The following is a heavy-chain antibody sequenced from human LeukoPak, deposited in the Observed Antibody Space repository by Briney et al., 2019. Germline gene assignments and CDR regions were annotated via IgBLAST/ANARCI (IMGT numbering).Heavy chain of an antibody. CDR1: GFTFSSYA. J-gene: IGHJ4*02. Sequence: HPGGSLRLSCAASGFTFSSYAMSWVRQAPGKGLEWVSAISGSGGSTYYADSAKGRFTISRDNSKNTLYLQMNSLRAEDTAVYYCAKDRVAVAGYFDYWSQGTLVTVSS. CDR2: ISGSGGST. CDR3: AKDRVAVAGYFDY. D-gene: IGHD6-19*01. V-gene: IGHV3-23*01.